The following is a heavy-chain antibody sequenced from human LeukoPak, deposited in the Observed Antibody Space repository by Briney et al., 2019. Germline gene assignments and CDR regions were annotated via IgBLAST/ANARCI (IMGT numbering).Heavy chain of an antibody. CDR3: ARAKGQQDYDSSLRFDP. J-gene: IGHJ5*02. CDR1: GFTFSSYA. CDR2: ISYDGSNK. Sequence: TGGSLRLSCAASGFTFSSYAMHWVRQAPGKGLEWVAVISYDGSNKYYADSVKGRFTISRDNSKNTLYLQMNSLRAEDTAVYYCARAKGQQDYDSSLRFDPWGQGTLVTVSS. D-gene: IGHD3-22*01. V-gene: IGHV3-30-3*01.